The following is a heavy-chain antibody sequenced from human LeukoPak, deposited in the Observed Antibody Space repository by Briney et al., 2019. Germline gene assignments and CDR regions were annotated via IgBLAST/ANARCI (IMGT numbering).Heavy chain of an antibody. CDR3: ASVYYYDSSGYYPSDY. D-gene: IGHD3-22*01. J-gene: IGHJ4*02. CDR1: GYTFTSYG. V-gene: IGHV1-18*01. CDR2: ISAYNDNT. Sequence: AAVKVSCKASGYTFTSYGISWVRQAPGQGLEWMGWISAYNDNTNYAQKLQGRVTMTTDTSTSTAYMELRSLRSDYTAVYYCASVYYYDSSGYYPSDYWGQGTLVTVSS.